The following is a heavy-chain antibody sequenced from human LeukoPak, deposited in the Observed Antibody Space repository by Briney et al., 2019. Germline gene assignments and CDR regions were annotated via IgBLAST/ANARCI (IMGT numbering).Heavy chain of an antibody. J-gene: IGHJ4*02. V-gene: IGHV3-30-3*01. CDR1: GFTFSSYA. D-gene: IGHD4-17*01. CDR3: ARADYGDYVDY. CDR2: ISYDGSNK. Sequence: GGSLRLSCAASGFTFSSYAMHWVRQAPGKGLEWVAVISYDGSNKYYADSVKGRSTISRDNSKNTLYLQMNSLRAEDTAVYYCARADYGDYVDYWGQGTLVTVSS.